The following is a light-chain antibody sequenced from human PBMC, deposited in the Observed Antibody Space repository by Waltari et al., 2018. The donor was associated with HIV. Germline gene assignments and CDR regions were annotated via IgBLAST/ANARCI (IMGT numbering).Light chain of an antibody. V-gene: IGLV8-61*01. Sequence: QTVVTQEPSFSVSPGGTVTLTCGLNFGPVPPRYSPSWYQQTPGQAPRTLIYSTNSRSSGVPDRFSGSILGNKAALTITGAQADDECDYYCALYMGSAILFGGGTKLTVL. CDR3: ALYMGSAIL. CDR2: STN. J-gene: IGLJ2*01. CDR1: FGPVPPRYS.